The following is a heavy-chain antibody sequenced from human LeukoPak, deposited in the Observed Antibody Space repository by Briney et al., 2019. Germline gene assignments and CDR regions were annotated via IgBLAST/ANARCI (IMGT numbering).Heavy chain of an antibody. J-gene: IGHJ4*02. D-gene: IGHD3-16*02. Sequence: SETLSLTCAVYGGSFSGYYWSWIRPPPGKGLEWIGEINHSGSTNYNPSLKSRVTISVDTSKNQFSLKLSSVTAADTAVYYCASLSSYDYVWGSYRDHWGQGTLVTVSS. CDR3: ASLSSYDYVWGSYRDH. CDR1: GGSFSGYY. CDR2: INHSGST. V-gene: IGHV4-34*01.